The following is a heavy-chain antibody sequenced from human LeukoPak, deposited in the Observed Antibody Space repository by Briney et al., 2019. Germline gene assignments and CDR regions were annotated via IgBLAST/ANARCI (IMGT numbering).Heavy chain of an antibody. Sequence: PSETLSLTCTVSGGSISGYYWSWIRQPPGKGLEWIGEINHSGSTNYNPSLKSRVTISVDTSKNQFSLKLSSVTAADTAVYYCARWAYYYYGMDVWGQGTTVTVSS. CDR1: GGSISGYY. CDR2: INHSGST. CDR3: ARWAYYYYGMDV. V-gene: IGHV4-34*01. J-gene: IGHJ6*02.